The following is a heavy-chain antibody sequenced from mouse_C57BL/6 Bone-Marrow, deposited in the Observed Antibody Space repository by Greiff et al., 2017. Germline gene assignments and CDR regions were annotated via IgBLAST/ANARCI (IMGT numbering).Heavy chain of an antibody. CDR2: ISYDGSN. J-gene: IGHJ1*03. CDR3: ASYLSYYYGSSYWYFDV. Sequence: EVQLQESGPGLVKPSQSLSLTCSVTGYSITSGYYWNWIRQFPGNKLEWMGYISYDGSNNYNPSLKNRISITRDTSKNQFFLKLNSVTTEDTATYYCASYLSYYYGSSYWYFDVWGTGTTVTVSS. D-gene: IGHD1-1*01. V-gene: IGHV3-6*01. CDR1: GYSITSGYY.